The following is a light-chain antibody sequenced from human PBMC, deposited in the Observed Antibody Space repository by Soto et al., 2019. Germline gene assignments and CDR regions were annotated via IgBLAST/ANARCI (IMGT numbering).Light chain of an antibody. Sequence: QYALTQPASVSGSPGQSINISCTGNSSDVGRYNYVSWYQQHPGKAPKLIIYDVSYRPSGVSDRFSGSKSGNTASLTISGLQAEDEADYYCSSYTGSSTSFGGGTKLTVL. CDR1: SSDVGRYNY. CDR2: DVS. CDR3: SSYTGSSTS. J-gene: IGLJ3*02. V-gene: IGLV2-14*01.